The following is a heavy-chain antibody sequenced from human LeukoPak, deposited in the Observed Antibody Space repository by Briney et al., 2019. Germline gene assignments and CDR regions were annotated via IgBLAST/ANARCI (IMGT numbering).Heavy chain of an antibody. V-gene: IGHV3-23*01. CDR3: AKDRAPVLWELPGPDY. J-gene: IGHJ4*02. CDR2: ISGSGGST. Sequence: PGGSLRLSCAASGFTFSSYAMSWVRQAPGKGLEWVSAISGSGGSTYYADSVKGRFTISRDNSKNTLYLRMNSLRAEDTAVYYCAKDRAPVLWELPGPDYWGQGTLVTVSS. D-gene: IGHD1-26*01. CDR1: GFTFSSYA.